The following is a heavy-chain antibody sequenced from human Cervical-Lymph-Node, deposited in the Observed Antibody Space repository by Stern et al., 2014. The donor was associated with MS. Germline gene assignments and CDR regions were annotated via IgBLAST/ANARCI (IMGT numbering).Heavy chain of an antibody. CDR2: INSDGSDT. Sequence: QLVESGGGLVQPGGSLRLSCAASGFTFSSYWMHWVRQAPGKGLVRVSRINSDGSDTTYADSVKGRFTISRDNTNNTLYLQMNSLRAEDTAVYYCARDVAHKVGATPLDYWGQGTLVTVSS. J-gene: IGHJ4*02. CDR3: ARDVAHKVGATPLDY. D-gene: IGHD1-26*01. V-gene: IGHV3-74*01. CDR1: GFTFSSYW.